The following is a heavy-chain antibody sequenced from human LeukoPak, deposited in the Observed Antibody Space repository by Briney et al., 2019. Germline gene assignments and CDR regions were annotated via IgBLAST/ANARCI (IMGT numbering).Heavy chain of an antibody. Sequence: GGSLRLSCAASGFTFSSYSMNWVRQAPGKGLEWGSSISSSSSYIYYADSVKGRFTISRDNAKNSLYLQMNSLRAEDTAVYYCARDGLAFGELLFFDYWGQGTLVTVSS. V-gene: IGHV3-21*01. D-gene: IGHD3-10*01. J-gene: IGHJ4*02. CDR1: GFTFSSYS. CDR3: ARDGLAFGELLFFDY. CDR2: ISSSSSYI.